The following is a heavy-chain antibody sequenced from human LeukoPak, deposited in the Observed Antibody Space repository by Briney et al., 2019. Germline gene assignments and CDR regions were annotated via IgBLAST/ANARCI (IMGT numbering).Heavy chain of an antibody. D-gene: IGHD1-1*01. CDR2: ISGSGGST. CDR3: AKADWNHPFDY. J-gene: IGHJ4*02. Sequence: AGGSLRLSCAASKFAFSSYAMSWVRQAPGKGLEWVSAISGSGGSTYYADSVKGRFTISRDNSTNTLYLQMNSLRAEDTAVYYCAKADWNHPFDYWGQGTLVTVSS. CDR1: KFAFSSYA. V-gene: IGHV3-23*01.